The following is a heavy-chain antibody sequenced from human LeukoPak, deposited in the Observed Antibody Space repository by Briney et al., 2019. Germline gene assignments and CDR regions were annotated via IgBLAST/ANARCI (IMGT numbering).Heavy chain of an antibody. V-gene: IGHV3-23*01. J-gene: IGHJ4*02. Sequence: PAGGSLRLFCAASGFTSSVYGVHWVRQARGKGLEWVSVISGSGGSTYYADSVKGRFTISKDNAKNTLYLQMNSLRSEDTAVYYCARELHSSDWLDWGRGSMAIVPS. CDR1: GFTSSVYG. CDR3: ARELHSSDWLD. D-gene: IGHD6-19*01. CDR2: ISGSGGST.